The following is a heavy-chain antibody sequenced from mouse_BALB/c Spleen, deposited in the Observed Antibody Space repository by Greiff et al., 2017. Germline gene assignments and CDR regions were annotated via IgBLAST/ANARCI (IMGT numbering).Heavy chain of an antibody. J-gene: IGHJ4*01. Sequence: EVMLVESGGGLVQPGGSLKLSCAASGFTFSSYTMSWVRQTPEKRLEWVAYISNGGGSTYYPDTVKGRFTISRDNAKNTLYLQMSSLKSEDTAMYYCARLRYAMDYWGQGTSVTVSS. CDR1: GFTFSSYT. V-gene: IGHV5-12-2*01. CDR3: ARLRYAMDY. CDR2: ISNGGGST. D-gene: IGHD1-1*01.